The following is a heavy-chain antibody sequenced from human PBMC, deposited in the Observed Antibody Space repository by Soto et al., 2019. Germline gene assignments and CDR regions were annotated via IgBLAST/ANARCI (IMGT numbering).Heavy chain of an antibody. Sequence: QVQLVQSGAEVKKPGSSVKVSCKASGGTFSSYAISWVRQAPGQGLEWMGGIIPIFGTANYAQKFQGRVTITADESTSTASRELTSLRSEDTAVYYCAEDHSPPWYFDLWGRRTLVTVSS. CDR2: IIPIFGTA. CDR1: GGTFSSYA. V-gene: IGHV1-69*12. CDR3: AEDHSPPWYFDL. J-gene: IGHJ2*01. D-gene: IGHD2-15*01.